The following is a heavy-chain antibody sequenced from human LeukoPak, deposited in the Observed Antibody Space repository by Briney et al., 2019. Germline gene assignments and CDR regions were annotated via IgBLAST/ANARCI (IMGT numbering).Heavy chain of an antibody. J-gene: IGHJ4*02. CDR3: AKGGSNWRDFDY. CDR1: GFTFSKYA. V-gene: IGHV3-23*01. CDR2: ISGSGGTT. Sequence: GGSLRLSCAATGFTFSKYAMSWVRQAPGKGLEWVSSISGSGGTTYYADSVKGRFTISRDNSKNTLYLQMNSLRADDTAVYYCAKGGSNWRDFDYWGQGTLVTVSS. D-gene: IGHD6-13*01.